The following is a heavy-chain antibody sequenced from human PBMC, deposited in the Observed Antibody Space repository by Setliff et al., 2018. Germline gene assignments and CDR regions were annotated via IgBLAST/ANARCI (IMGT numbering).Heavy chain of an antibody. J-gene: IGHJ4*02. CDR1: GFTFSTYE. CDR3: VRDLHWGFDY. V-gene: IGHV3-48*03. CDR2: ISSSGIST. D-gene: IGHD7-27*01. Sequence: GGSLRLSCAASGFTFSTYEMNWVRQAPGKGLEWVSYISSSGISTYYADSVKGRFIISRDNAKNSLFLQMNSLRAEDTAVYYCVRDLHWGFDYWGLGTLVTVSS.